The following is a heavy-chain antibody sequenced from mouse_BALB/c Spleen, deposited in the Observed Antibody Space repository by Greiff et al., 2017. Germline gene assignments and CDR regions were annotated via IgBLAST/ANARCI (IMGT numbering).Heavy chain of an antibody. J-gene: IGHJ4*01. D-gene: IGHD2-2*01. CDR3: ARYGYDGYYAMDY. Sequence: VQLKQSGPELVKPGASVKIPCKASGYTFTDYNMDWVKQSHGKSLEWIGDINPNNGGTIYNQKFKGKATLTVDKSSSTAYMELRSLTSEDTAVYYCARYGYDGYYAMDYWGQGTSVTVSS. CDR2: INPNNGGT. V-gene: IGHV1-18*01. CDR1: GYTFTDYN.